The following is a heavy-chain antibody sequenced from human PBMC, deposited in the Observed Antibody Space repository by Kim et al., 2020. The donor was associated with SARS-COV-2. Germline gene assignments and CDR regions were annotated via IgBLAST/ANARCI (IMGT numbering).Heavy chain of an antibody. V-gene: IGHV1-46*01. J-gene: IGHJ6*02. Sequence: ASVKVSCKASGYTFTSYYMHWVRQAPGQGLEWMGIINPSGGSTSYAQKFQGRVTMTRDTSTSTVYMELSSLRSEDTAVYYCASHYYDSSGHYYYYGMDVWGQGTTVTVSS. CDR3: ASHYYDSSGHYYYYGMDV. CDR1: GYTFTSYY. CDR2: INPSGGST. D-gene: IGHD3-22*01.